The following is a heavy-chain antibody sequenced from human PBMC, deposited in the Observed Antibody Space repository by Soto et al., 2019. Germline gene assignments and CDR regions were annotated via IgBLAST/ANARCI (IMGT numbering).Heavy chain of an antibody. J-gene: IGHJ5*02. V-gene: IGHV4-39*02. Sequence: QLRLQESGPRLAKPSETLSLTCTVSGGSISSSSYFWAWIRRPPGKGLEWIGSIDFRGTTYTNPSLESRVTISVGTSENHFSLKLDSVTAADTALYYCSRRAPEGFDPWGRGTLVTVSS. CDR3: SRRAPEGFDP. CDR1: GGSISSSSYF. CDR2: IDFRGTT.